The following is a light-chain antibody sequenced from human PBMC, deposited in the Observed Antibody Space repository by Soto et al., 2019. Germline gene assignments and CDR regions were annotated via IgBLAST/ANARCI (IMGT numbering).Light chain of an antibody. V-gene: IGKV3-15*01. CDR3: QQYNNWPPLFT. CDR1: QSVSSN. J-gene: IGKJ3*01. Sequence: EMVMTQSPATLSVSPGEGATLSCRASQSVSSNLAWYQQKPGQAPRLLIYGASTRDTGIPARFSGSGSGTEFTLTISSLQSEDFAVYYFQQYNNWPPLFTFGPGTKVDIK. CDR2: GAS.